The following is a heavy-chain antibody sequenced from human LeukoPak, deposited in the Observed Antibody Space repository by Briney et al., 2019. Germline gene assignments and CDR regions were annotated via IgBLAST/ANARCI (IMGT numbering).Heavy chain of an antibody. Sequence: GGSLRLSCAASGFTFSSYWMSWVRQAPGKGLEWVANIKQDGSGKYYVDSVKGRFTISRDNAKNSLYLQMNSLRAEDTAVYYCARDEYYDFWSGYLDYYGMDVWGQGTTVTVSS. CDR3: ARDEYYDFWSGYLDYYGMDV. J-gene: IGHJ6*02. D-gene: IGHD3-3*01. V-gene: IGHV3-7*03. CDR1: GFTFSSYW. CDR2: IKQDGSGK.